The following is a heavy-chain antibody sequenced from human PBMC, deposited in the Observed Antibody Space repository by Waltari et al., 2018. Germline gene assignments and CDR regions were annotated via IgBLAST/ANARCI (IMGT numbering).Heavy chain of an antibody. Sequence: EVQVVESGGGLVQPGGSLRLSCAASGFTFSNYDMNWVRQAPGKGLWWISYISNSGDNMYYADSVQGRFTVSRDNAQNSLYLQMDSLRAEDTAVYYCARPSTEYYYYYYYMDVWGKGTTVTVS. CDR2: ISNSGDNM. CDR3: ARPSTEYYYYYYYMDV. CDR1: GFTFSNYD. V-gene: IGHV3-48*03. J-gene: IGHJ6*03.